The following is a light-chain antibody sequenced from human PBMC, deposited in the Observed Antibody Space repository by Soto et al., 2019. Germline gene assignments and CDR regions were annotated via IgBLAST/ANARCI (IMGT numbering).Light chain of an antibody. V-gene: IGKV3-20*01. CDR2: AAS. CDR1: QSVSSY. J-gene: IGKJ1*01. CDR3: QQYGGSPWT. Sequence: EVGLTQSPDTLSLSPGERATLSCRASQSVSSYVAWYQHQRGQAPRLLIYAASIRATDIPGRFGGHGSGTDFILSINRLEPEDSAVYYCQQYGGSPWTFGQGTKVDIK.